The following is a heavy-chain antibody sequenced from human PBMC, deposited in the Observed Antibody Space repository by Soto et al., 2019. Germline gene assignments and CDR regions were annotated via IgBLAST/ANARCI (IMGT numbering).Heavy chain of an antibody. D-gene: IGHD3-3*01. CDR2: ISYDSETT. V-gene: IGHV3-48*02. CDR1: DYTFPTYS. J-gene: IGHJ6*02. Sequence: GGSLRLSCEASDYTFPTYSMNWVRQAPGQGPEWVAYISYDSETTSYADSVKGRFTISRDDAKNSLFLQMDNLRDEDSAVYFCARLYYDYVWGQGTTVTVSS. CDR3: ARLYYDYV.